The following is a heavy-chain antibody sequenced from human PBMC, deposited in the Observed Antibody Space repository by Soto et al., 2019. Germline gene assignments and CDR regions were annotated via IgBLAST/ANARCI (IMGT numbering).Heavy chain of an antibody. D-gene: IGHD3-10*01. CDR1: GYNFTSYG. J-gene: IGHJ5*02. CDR3: AREAVGGGLVRGDHWFDP. Sequence: QVQLVQSGAEVKKPGASVKVSCKTSGYNFTSYGISWVRQAPGQGLEWMGWISGYNGNTNYAQKLQGRVTMTTDTSTSTGYMELRSLRSDDTAVYYCAREAVGGGLVRGDHWFDPWGQGTLVTVSS. V-gene: IGHV1-18*01. CDR2: ISGYNGNT.